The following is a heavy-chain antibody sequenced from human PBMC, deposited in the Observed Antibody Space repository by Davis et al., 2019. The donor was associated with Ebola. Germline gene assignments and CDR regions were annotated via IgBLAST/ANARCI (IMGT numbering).Heavy chain of an antibody. J-gene: IGHJ4*02. CDR3: ARDWAGGATDY. CDR1: GFTFSIYS. V-gene: IGHV3-48*04. D-gene: IGHD3-16*01. Sequence: GESLKISCAASGFTFSIYSMNWVRQAPGKGLEWVSYITSTSSTMYYADSVKGRFTISRENAKNSVYLQMNSLRAEDTAIYYCARDWAGGATDYWGQGTLVTVSS. CDR2: ITSTSSTM.